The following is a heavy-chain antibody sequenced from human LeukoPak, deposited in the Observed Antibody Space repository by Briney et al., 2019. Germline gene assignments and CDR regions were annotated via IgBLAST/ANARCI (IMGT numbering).Heavy chain of an antibody. V-gene: IGHV4-34*01. CDR1: GGSFSGYY. Sequence: SETLSLTCAVYGGSFSGYYWSWIRQPPGKGLEWIGEINHSGSTNYNPSLKSRVTISVDTSKNQFSLKLSSVTAADTAAYYCARGPRMITIFGVVSSSYYFDYWGQGTLVTVSS. CDR3: ARGPRMITIFGVVSSSYYFDY. CDR2: INHSGST. J-gene: IGHJ4*02. D-gene: IGHD3-3*01.